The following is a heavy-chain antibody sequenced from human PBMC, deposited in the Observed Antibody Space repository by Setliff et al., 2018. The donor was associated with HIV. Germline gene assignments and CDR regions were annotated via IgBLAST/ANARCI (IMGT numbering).Heavy chain of an antibody. CDR3: TRHRPVYYGSGVSYYFDY. CDR2: FANDGST. Sequence: SETLSLTCSVSGDAISPYYWSWIRQPPGKGLEWIGYFANDGSTNYNPPLKSRLSISVDTSKNGVSLKLTSVTAADTAMYYCTRHRPVYYGSGVSYYFDYWGQGILVTVSS. J-gene: IGHJ4*02. D-gene: IGHD3-10*01. CDR1: GDAISPYY. V-gene: IGHV4-59*08.